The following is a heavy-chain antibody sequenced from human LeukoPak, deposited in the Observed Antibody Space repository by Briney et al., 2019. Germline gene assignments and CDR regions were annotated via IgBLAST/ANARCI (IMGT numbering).Heavy chain of an antibody. Sequence: GGSLRLSCAASGFTFSGRWMSWLRQAPGKGLEWVANINQDGTDKYYVDSAKGRFTISRDNAKNSLYLQMNSLRAEDTAVYYCAREIVGTHKSRFDPWGQETLVTVSS. CDR2: INQDGTDK. J-gene: IGHJ5*02. V-gene: IGHV3-7*03. D-gene: IGHD1-26*01. CDR3: AREIVGTHKSRFDP. CDR1: GFTFSGRW.